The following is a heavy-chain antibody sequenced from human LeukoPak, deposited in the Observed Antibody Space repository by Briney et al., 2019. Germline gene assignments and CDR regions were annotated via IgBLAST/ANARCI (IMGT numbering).Heavy chain of an antibody. V-gene: IGHV4-59*01. Sequence: SETLSLTCTVSGGSISSNYWSWIRQPPGKGLEWIGYIYYSGSTNYNPSLKSRVTISVDTSKNQYSLKLSSVTAADTAVYFCARGSNWYGSWGQGTLATVSS. CDR1: GGSISSNY. CDR3: ARGSNWYGS. CDR2: IYYSGST. J-gene: IGHJ5*01.